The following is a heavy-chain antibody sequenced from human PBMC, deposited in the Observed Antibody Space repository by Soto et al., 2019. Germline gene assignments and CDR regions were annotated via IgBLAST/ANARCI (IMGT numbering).Heavy chain of an antibody. CDR1: GYTFTSYA. Sequence: QVQLVQSGAEVKKPGASVKVSCKASGYTFTSYAMHWERQAPGQRLEWMGWINAGNGNTKYSQKFQGRVTITRDTSASTAYMELSSLRSEDTAVYYCARDSNYYDSSGYYRDDAFDIWGQGTMVTVSS. D-gene: IGHD3-22*01. CDR3: ARDSNYYDSSGYYRDDAFDI. CDR2: INAGNGNT. J-gene: IGHJ3*02. V-gene: IGHV1-3*01.